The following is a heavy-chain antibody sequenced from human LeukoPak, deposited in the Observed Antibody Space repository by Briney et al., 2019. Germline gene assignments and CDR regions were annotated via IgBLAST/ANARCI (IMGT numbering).Heavy chain of an antibody. J-gene: IGHJ4*02. Sequence: GGSLRLSCAASGFTFSSYWMSWVRQAPGKGLEWVANIKQDGSEKYYVDSVKGRFTISRDNAKNSLYLQMNSLRAEDTAVYYCARDMGVVVAATFDYWGQGTLVTVSS. CDR1: GFTFSSYW. D-gene: IGHD2-15*01. V-gene: IGHV3-7*01. CDR3: ARDMGVVVAATFDY. CDR2: IKQDGSEK.